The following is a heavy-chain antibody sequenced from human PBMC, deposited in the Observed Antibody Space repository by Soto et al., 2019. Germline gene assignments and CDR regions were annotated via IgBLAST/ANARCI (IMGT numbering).Heavy chain of an antibody. V-gene: IGHV3-23*01. CDR2: ISGSGGIT. CDR3: AKFTEPGYSSIWYYFEY. Sequence: PGGSLRLSCAASGFTFGDHAMSWVRQAPGKGLEWVSVISGSGGITYYEDSVKGRFTISRDNAKNLVSLQMSSLRGEDTALYYCAKFTEPGYSSIWYYFEYWGQGTPVTVSS. CDR1: GFTFGDHA. D-gene: IGHD6-19*01. J-gene: IGHJ4*02.